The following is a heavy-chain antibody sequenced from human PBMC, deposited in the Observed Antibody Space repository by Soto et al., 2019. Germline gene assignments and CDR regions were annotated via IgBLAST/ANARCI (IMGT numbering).Heavy chain of an antibody. CDR3: ASEEGDGYTTA. V-gene: IGHV4-59*01. Sequence: PSETLSLTCTVSGGSISSYYWSWIRQPPGKGLEWIGYIYYSGSTNYNPSLKSRVTISVDTSKNQFSLKLSSVTAADTAVYYCASEEGDGYTTAWGQGTLVTVSS. CDR2: IYYSGST. J-gene: IGHJ5*02. CDR1: GGSISSYY. D-gene: IGHD5-12*01.